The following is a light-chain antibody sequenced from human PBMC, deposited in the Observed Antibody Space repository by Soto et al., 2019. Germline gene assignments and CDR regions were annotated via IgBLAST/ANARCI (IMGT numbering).Light chain of an antibody. Sequence: QPVLTQPPSVSGAPGQRVTISCTWSSSNIGAGYDVHWYQQRPGTAPKLLIFGNINRPSGVPDRFSGSKSGTSASLAITGLQAEDEGDYYCQSYDSTLSARYVVGTGTKLTVL. CDR3: QSYDSTLSARYV. J-gene: IGLJ1*01. CDR2: GNI. V-gene: IGLV1-40*01. CDR1: SSNIGAGYD.